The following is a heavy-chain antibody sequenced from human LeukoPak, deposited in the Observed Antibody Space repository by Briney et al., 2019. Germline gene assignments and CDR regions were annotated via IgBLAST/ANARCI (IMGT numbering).Heavy chain of an antibody. J-gene: IGHJ4*02. CDR1: GFTFSSYA. V-gene: IGHV3-30-3*01. CDR3: ARDKIGTMIVVVMYYFDY. Sequence: GGSLRLSCVASGFTFSSYAMHWVRQAPGKGLEWVAVISYDGSNKYYADSVKGRFTISRDNSKNTLYLQMNSLRAEDTAVYYCARDKIGTMIVVVMYYFDYWGQGTLVTVSS. D-gene: IGHD3-22*01. CDR2: ISYDGSNK.